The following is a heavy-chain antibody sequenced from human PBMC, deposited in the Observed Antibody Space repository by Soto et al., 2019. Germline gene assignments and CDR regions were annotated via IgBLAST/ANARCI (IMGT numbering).Heavy chain of an antibody. J-gene: IGHJ3*02. CDR2: INWNGGST. Sequence: AGGSLRLSCAASGFTFDDYGTSWVRQAPGKGLEWVSGINWNGGSTGYADSVKGRFTISRDNAKNSLYLQMNSLRAEDTALYYCARVPPGGYSGYDSAFDIWGQGTMVTVSS. D-gene: IGHD5-12*01. CDR3: ARVPPGGYSGYDSAFDI. CDR1: GFTFDDYG. V-gene: IGHV3-20*04.